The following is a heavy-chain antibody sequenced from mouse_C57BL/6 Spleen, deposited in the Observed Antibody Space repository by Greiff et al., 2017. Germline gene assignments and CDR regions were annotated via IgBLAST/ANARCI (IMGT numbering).Heavy chain of an antibody. Sequence: VQLKQSGPELVKPGASVKMSCKASGYTFTDYNMHWVKQSHGKSLEWIGYINPNNGGTSYNQKFKGKATLTVNKSSSTAYMELRSLTSEDSAVYYCAANGDVPDFDYWGQGTTLTVSS. CDR1: GYTFTDYN. D-gene: IGHD4-1*01. CDR3: AANGDVPDFDY. V-gene: IGHV1-22*01. J-gene: IGHJ2*01. CDR2: INPNNGGT.